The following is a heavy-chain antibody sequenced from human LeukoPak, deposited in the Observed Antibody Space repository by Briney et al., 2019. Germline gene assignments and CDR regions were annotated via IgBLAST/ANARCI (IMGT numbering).Heavy chain of an antibody. V-gene: IGHV3-23*01. CDR1: GFTFSSYA. CDR3: ARGFTIFGVVNDGFDI. J-gene: IGHJ3*02. Sequence: PGGSLRLSCAASGFTFSSYAMSWVRQAPGKGLEWVSSISGSGGRTYYADSVKGRFTICRDNAKNTLYLQMYSLRAEDTAVYYCARGFTIFGVVNDGFDIWGQGTKVTVST. D-gene: IGHD3-3*01. CDR2: ISGSGGRT.